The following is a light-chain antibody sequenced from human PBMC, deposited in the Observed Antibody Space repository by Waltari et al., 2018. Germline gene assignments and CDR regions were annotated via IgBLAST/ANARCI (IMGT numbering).Light chain of an antibody. CDR3: YPHFITPFT. V-gene: IGKV4-1*01. CDR1: QSVLYSSSNKHY. Sequence: DTVMILSPDSLAASLGERATTNCKSSQSVLYSSSNKHYLSWYQQKPGQPLKLHIYWASTRESCVPDRFTVAESVTDFTLTFYCLQSESVSVYYCYPHFITPFTFDPAPRVDIK. J-gene: IGKJ3*01. CDR2: WAS.